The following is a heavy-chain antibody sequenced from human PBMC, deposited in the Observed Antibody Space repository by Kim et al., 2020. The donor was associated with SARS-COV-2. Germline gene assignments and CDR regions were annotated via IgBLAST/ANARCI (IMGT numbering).Heavy chain of an antibody. V-gene: IGHV1-46*01. CDR1: GYTFTTYF. CDR3: ARALGEGTADGAYGGYYFD. D-gene: IGHD6-25*01. CDR2: INPYDGTK. Sequence: ASVKVSCKASGYTFTTYFMHWVRQAPGQGLEWMGVINPYDGTKSYPQNLQGRVAMSTDTSTSTVYLELSSMRSDDTAVYYCARALGEGTADGAYGGYYFD. J-gene: IGHJ4*01.